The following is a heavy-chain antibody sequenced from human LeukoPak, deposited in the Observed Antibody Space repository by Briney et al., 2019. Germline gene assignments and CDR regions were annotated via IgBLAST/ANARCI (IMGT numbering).Heavy chain of an antibody. CDR3: ARDGSALRGYWYFDL. CDR2: INPNSGGT. Sequence: ASVKVSCKASGYTFTGYYMHWVRQAPGQRLEWMGWINPNSGGTNYAQKFQGWVTMTRDTSISTAYMELSRLRSDDTAVYYCARDGSALRGYWYFDLWGRGTLVTVSS. D-gene: IGHD5-12*01. CDR1: GYTFTGYY. J-gene: IGHJ2*01. V-gene: IGHV1-2*04.